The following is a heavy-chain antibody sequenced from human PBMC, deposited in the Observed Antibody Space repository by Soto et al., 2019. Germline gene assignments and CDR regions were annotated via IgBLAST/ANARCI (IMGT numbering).Heavy chain of an antibody. D-gene: IGHD4-17*01. J-gene: IGHJ4*02. V-gene: IGHV4-59*01. CDR2: IYYSGST. CDR3: ARSYYGGMKAFDY. CDR1: GGSISSYY. Sequence: QVQLQESGPGLVKPSETLSLTCTVSGGSISSYYWSWIRQPPGKGLEWIGYIYYSGSTNYNPSLKSRVTISVDTSKNQFSLKLSAVTAADTAVYYCARSYYGGMKAFDYWGQGTLVTVSS.